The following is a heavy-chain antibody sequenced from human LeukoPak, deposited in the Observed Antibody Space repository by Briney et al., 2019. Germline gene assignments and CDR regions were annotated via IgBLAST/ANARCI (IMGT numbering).Heavy chain of an antibody. CDR2: INPSGGST. J-gene: IGHJ6*03. V-gene: IGHV1-46*01. D-gene: IGHD1-26*01. CDR3: ARGARGSSPPWYYYYYMDV. CDR1: GYTFTSYY. Sequence: ASVKVSCKASGYTFTSYYMHWVRQAPGQGLEWMGIINPSGGSTSYAQKFQGRVTMTRDMSTSTVYMELSSLRSEDTAVYYCARGARGSSPPWYYYYYMDVWGKGTTVTVSS.